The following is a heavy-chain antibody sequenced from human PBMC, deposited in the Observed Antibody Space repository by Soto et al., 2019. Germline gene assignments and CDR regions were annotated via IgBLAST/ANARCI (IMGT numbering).Heavy chain of an antibody. V-gene: IGHV4-61*01. D-gene: IGHD6-6*01. J-gene: IGHJ6*02. CDR3: ARDRLAARPSGMDV. CDR1: VGSVSGGSYY. Sequence: SETLSLTCTVSVGSVSGGSYYWSWIRQPPGKGLEWIGYIYYSGSTNYNPSLKSRVTISVDTSKNQFSLKLSSATAADTAVYYCARDRLAARPSGMDVWGQGTTVTVSS. CDR2: IYYSGST.